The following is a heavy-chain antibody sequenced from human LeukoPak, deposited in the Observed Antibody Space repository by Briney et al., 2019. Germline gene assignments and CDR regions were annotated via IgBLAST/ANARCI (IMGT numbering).Heavy chain of an antibody. V-gene: IGHV4-61*02. D-gene: IGHD5/OR15-5a*01. Sequence: SGTLSLICTVSGGSISSGSYYWSWIRQPAGKGLEWIGRIYPSGSTNYNPSLKSRVTISVDTSKNQFSLKLNSVTAADTAVYYCAREVSNYSGTYGRSDWFDPWGQGTLVTVSS. CDR1: GGSISSGSYY. J-gene: IGHJ5*02. CDR3: AREVSNYSGTYGRSDWFDP. CDR2: IYPSGST.